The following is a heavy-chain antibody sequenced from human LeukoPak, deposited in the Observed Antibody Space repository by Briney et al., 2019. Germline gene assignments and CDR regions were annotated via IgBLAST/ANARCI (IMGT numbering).Heavy chain of an antibody. D-gene: IGHD1-7*01. V-gene: IGHV4-31*03. J-gene: IGHJ4*02. CDR3: ARYTPTGTTGDS. Sequence: SETLSLTCTVSGGPISSGGYYWSWIRQHPGKGLEWIGYIYNSGSTYYNPSLKSRVTISVDTSKNQFSLKLTSVTAADTAVYYCARYTPTGTTGDSWGQGTLVTVSS. CDR2: IYNSGST. CDR1: GGPISSGGYY.